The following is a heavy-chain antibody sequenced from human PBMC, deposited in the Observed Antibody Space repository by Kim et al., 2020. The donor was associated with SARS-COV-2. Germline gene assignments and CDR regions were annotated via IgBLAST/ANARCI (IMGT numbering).Heavy chain of an antibody. CDR3: AALDTVQVPGGI. CDR2: KKGDGSDE. D-gene: IGHD3-10*01. Sequence: GGSLRLSCAVSGFSLRNYWMSWVRQAPGKGLEWVAMKKGDGSDEHYVDSVKGRFTMSRDNAKNSLYLQMSSLRTEDTAIYYCAALDTVQVPGGIWGQGTLVTVSS. V-gene: IGHV3-7*03. CDR1: GFSLRNYW. J-gene: IGHJ4*02.